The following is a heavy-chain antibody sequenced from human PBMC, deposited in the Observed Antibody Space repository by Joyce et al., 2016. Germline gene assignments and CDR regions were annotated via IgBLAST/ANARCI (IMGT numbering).Heavy chain of an antibody. CDR3: ARSQWLAPLMY. Sequence: QVQLQQWGAGLSKTSETPSLTCAVYSGPFSGFFWSWVRQPPGKGLEWIGDITNSGATHYNPSLKSRLTMSVDTSRKEFSLKLSSVTVADTAIYYCARSQWLAPLMYWGQGTPVTISS. CDR1: SGPFSGFF. D-gene: IGHD6-19*01. CDR2: ITNSGAT. V-gene: IGHV4-34*02. J-gene: IGHJ4*02.